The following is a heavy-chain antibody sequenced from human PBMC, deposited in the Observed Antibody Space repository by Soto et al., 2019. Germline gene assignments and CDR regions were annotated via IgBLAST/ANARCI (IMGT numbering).Heavy chain of an antibody. V-gene: IGHV1-69*13. CDR2: IIPIFGTA. CDR3: ASSLRITGTDRGLDYYGMDV. CDR1: GGTFSSYA. J-gene: IGHJ6*02. Sequence: SVKVSCKASGGTFSSYAISWVRQAPGQGLEWMGGIIPIFGTANYAQKFQGRVTITADESTSTAYMELSSLRSEDTAVYYCASSLRITGTDRGLDYYGMDVWGQGTTVTVSS. D-gene: IGHD1-7*01.